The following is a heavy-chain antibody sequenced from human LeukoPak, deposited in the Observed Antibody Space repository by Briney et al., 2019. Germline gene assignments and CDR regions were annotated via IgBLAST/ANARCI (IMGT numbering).Heavy chain of an antibody. J-gene: IGHJ4*02. Sequence: GGSLRLSCAASGFTFSDYYMSWIRQAPGKGLEWVSYISSGGSNTYYADSVKGRFTISRDNAKKSLYLQMNSLRAEDTAVYYCARDADTAMVTGRFDKWGQGTLVTVSS. D-gene: IGHD5-18*01. CDR2: ISSGGSNT. V-gene: IGHV3-11*04. CDR3: ARDADTAMVTGRFDK. CDR1: GFTFSDYY.